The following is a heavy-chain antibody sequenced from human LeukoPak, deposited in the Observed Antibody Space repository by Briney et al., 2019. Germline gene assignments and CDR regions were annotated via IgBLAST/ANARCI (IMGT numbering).Heavy chain of an antibody. Sequence: TGGSLRLSCAASGVSFSTTWMHWVRQAPGKGQMWVSHVSSDGSRTYADSVKGRFTVSRDNNKDMVYLQMSSLRAEDTAVYYCATDGAYGLTHWGQGTLVTVSS. CDR3: ATDGAYGLTH. D-gene: IGHD3-16*01. J-gene: IGHJ4*02. CDR2: VSSDGSRT. CDR1: GVSFSTTW. V-gene: IGHV3-74*01.